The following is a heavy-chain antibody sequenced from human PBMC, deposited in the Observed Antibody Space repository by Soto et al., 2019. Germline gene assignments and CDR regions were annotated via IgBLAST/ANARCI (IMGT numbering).Heavy chain of an antibody. CDR1: GYTFTSYY. J-gene: IGHJ4*02. D-gene: IGHD3-22*01. V-gene: IGHV1-46*01. CDR2: INPSGGST. CDR3: ARSWYYYDSSGYYIDE. Sequence: ASVQVSCKASGYTFTSYYMHWVRQAPGQGLEWMGIINPSGGSTSYAQKFQGRVTMTRDTSTSTVYMELSSLRSEDTAVYYCARSWYYYDSSGYYIDEWGQGTLVTVSS.